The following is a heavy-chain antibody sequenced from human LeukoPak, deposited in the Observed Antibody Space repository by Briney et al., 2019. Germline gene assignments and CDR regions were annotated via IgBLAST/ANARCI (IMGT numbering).Heavy chain of an antibody. CDR2: INHSGST. D-gene: IGHD6-13*01. CDR1: GGSFSGYY. Sequence: SETLSLTCAVYGGSFSGYYWSWIRQPPGKGLEWIGGINHSGSTNYNPSLKSRVTISVDTSKNQFSLKLSSVTAADTAVYYCAARHRIAAAGTRSFDYWGQGTLVTVSS. J-gene: IGHJ4*02. CDR3: AARHRIAAAGTRSFDY. V-gene: IGHV4-34*01.